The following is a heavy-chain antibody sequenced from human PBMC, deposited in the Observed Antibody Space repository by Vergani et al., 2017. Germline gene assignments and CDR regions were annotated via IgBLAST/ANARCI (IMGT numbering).Heavy chain of an antibody. V-gene: IGHV1-69*08. Sequence: QVQLVQSGAEVKKPGSSVKVSCKASGGTFSSYTISWVRQAPGQGLEWMGRIIPILGIANYAQKFQGKVTITADKSTSTAYMELSSLRSEDTAVYYCARDPPYCSGDSCYPDYWGQGTLVTVSS. D-gene: IGHD2-15*01. CDR1: GGTFSSYT. CDR2: IIPILGIA. CDR3: ARDPPYCSGDSCYPDY. J-gene: IGHJ4*02.